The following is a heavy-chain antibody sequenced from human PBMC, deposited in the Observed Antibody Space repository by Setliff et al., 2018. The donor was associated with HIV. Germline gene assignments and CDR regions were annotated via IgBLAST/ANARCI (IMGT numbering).Heavy chain of an antibody. CDR2: IYWNNNK. D-gene: IGHD1-1*01. CDR1: GLSLSTSGVG. Sequence: SGPTLVNPTQTLPLTCTFSGLSLSTSGVGVGCIRQSPGKALEWLAFIYWNNNKHYSTSLKSRLTVTKDTSKNRVVFTMTNMDPVGTATYYCAYSGRQLRGPYFGFWGQGTPVTVS. V-gene: IGHV2-5*01. J-gene: IGHJ4*02. CDR3: AYSGRQLRGPYFGF.